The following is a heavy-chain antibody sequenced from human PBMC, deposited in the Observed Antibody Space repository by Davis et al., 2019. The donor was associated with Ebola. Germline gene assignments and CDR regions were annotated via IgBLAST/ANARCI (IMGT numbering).Heavy chain of an antibody. CDR2: ISGSGSTI. J-gene: IGHJ6*02. V-gene: IGHV3-23*01. D-gene: IGHD6-6*01. Sequence: GESLKISCAASGFTFSSYAMSWVRQAPGKGLEWVSAISGSGSTIYYADSVKGRFTISRDNAKNSLYLQMNSLRAEDTAVYYCARSKQSIAAPYYYYGMDVWGQGTTVTVSS. CDR1: GFTFSSYA. CDR3: ARSKQSIAAPYYYYGMDV.